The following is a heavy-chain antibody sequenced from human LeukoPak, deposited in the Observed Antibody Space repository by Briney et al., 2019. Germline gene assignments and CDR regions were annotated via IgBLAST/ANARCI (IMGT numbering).Heavy chain of an antibody. CDR3: ARGGVSGYRYYYYMDV. CDR1: GFTFSSYS. V-gene: IGHV4-34*01. D-gene: IGHD3-3*01. CDR2: INHSGST. J-gene: IGHJ6*03. Sequence: GSLRLSCAASGFTFSSYSMNWIRQPPGKGLEWIGEINHSGSTNYNPSLKSRVTISVDTSKNQFSLKLSSVTAADTAVYYCARGGVSGYRYYYYMDVWGKGTTVTVSS.